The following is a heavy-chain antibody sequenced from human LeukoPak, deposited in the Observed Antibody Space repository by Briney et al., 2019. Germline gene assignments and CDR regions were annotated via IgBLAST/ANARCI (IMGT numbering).Heavy chain of an antibody. J-gene: IGHJ4*02. CDR3: AKYCGGDCFRNFDY. D-gene: IGHD2-21*02. CDR2: INQDGSEK. V-gene: IGHV3-7*03. CDR1: GLTFRSFW. Sequence: GGSLRLSCAVSGLTFRSFWMSWVRQAPGKGLEWVANINQDGSEKYFVDSVRGRFTISRDNSENTLYLQMNSLRAEDTAVYYCAKYCGGDCFRNFDYWGQGSLVTVSS.